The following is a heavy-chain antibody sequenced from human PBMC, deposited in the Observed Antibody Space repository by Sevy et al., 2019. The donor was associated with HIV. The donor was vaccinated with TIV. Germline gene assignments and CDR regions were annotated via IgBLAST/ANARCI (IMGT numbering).Heavy chain of an antibody. D-gene: IGHD2-15*01. CDR1: GFPFSSYA. CDR3: AKDRSYLRGYCGGGGCYAFDY. V-gene: IGHV3-23*01. CDR2: ISGSGSTT. Sequence: GGSLRLSCAASGFASGFPFSSYAMGWIRQAPGKGLEWVSAISGSGSTTYSADSVKGRFTISRDNSKNTLYVQMENLRAEDTATYYCAKDRSYLRGYCGGGGCYAFDYWGQGTLVTVSS. J-gene: IGHJ4*02.